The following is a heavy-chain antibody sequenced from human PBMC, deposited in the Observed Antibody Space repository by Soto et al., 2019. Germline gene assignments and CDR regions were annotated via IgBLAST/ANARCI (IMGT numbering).Heavy chain of an antibody. CDR2: VSNSGGT. V-gene: IGHV3-23*01. Sequence: GSLRLSCAASGFIINNYAMYWVRQAPGKGLQCVSAVSNSGGTYYADSVKGRFSVSRDTSNSMLFLQMNGLRAEDTAVYYCAKRRDASNSKYSDFDYWGQGTLVTVSS. CDR3: AKRRDASNSKYSDFDY. J-gene: IGHJ4*02. D-gene: IGHD3-22*01. CDR1: GFIINNYA.